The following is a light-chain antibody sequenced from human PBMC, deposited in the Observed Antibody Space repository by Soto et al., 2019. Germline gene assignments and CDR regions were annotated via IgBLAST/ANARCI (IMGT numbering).Light chain of an antibody. V-gene: IGKV3-20*01. Sequence: EIVLTQSPGTLSLSPGETATLSCRASQTVNSDYLAWFQQRPGQAPRLLIFATSRRATDIPDRFSGSGSGTDFTLAIRRLEPEDFAVYYCHQFGYSPRTFGQGTKGDIK. J-gene: IGKJ1*01. CDR3: HQFGYSPRT. CDR2: ATS. CDR1: QTVNSDY.